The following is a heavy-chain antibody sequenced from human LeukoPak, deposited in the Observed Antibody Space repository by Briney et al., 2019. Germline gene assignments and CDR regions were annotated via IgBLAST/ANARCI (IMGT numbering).Heavy chain of an antibody. CDR3: ARKGGVCSSTSCYDDYYYYYMDV. CDR1: GYTFTSYD. Sequence: ASVKVSCKASGYTFTSYDINWVRQAPGQGLEWMGMLNPSDDTTTYAQKFQGRITMTRDTSTSTVYMELSSLRSEETAVYYCARKGGVCSSTSCYDDYYYYYMDVWGKGTTVTVSS. V-gene: IGHV1-46*01. CDR2: LNPSDDTT. D-gene: IGHD2-2*01. J-gene: IGHJ6*03.